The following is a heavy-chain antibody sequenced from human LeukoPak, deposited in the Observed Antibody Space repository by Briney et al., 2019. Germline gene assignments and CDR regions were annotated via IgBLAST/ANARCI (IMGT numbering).Heavy chain of an antibody. Sequence: PSETLSLTCTVSGYSISSGYYWGWIRQPPGKGLEWIGSIYHSGSTYYNPSLKSRVTISVDTSKNQFSLKLSSVTAADTAVYYCARHWGDRYSGSYGYRDYWGQGTLVTVSS. CDR3: ARHWGDRYSGSYGYRDY. CDR1: GYSISSGYY. CDR2: IYHSGST. V-gene: IGHV4-38-2*02. D-gene: IGHD1-26*01. J-gene: IGHJ4*02.